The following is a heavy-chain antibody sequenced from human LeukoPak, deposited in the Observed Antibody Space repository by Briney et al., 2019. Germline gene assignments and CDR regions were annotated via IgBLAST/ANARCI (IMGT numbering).Heavy chain of an antibody. CDR2: ISRSGGGA. CDR3: ASVVSDSSDAFDI. V-gene: IGHV3-23*01. J-gene: IGHJ3*02. CDR1: AFTFSNYA. Sequence: GGSLRLSCAASAFTFSNYAMSWVRQAPGKGLEWVSTISRSGGGAHYADSVKGRFTISRDNSKNTLYLQMNSLRAEDTAVYYCASVVSDSSDAFDIWGQGTMVTVSS. D-gene: IGHD3-22*01.